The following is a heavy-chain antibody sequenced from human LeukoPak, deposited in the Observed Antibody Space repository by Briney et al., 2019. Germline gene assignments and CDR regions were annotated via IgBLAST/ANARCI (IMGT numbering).Heavy chain of an antibody. J-gene: IGHJ4*02. CDR2: IYYNENA. CDR1: GGSISSHY. V-gene: IGHV4-59*11. Sequence: PSETLSLTCNVSGGSISSHYWSWIRQPPGKGLEWVGYIYYNENAFYNPSLKSRVTISVDTSKNQVFLKLSSVTAADTAVYYCARRTALTANLGRNPGLYYFDDWGQGTLVTVSS. D-gene: IGHD3-16*01. CDR3: ARRTALTANLGRNPGLYYFDD.